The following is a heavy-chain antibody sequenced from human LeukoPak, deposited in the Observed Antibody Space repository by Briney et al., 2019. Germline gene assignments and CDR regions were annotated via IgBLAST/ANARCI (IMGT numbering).Heavy chain of an antibody. CDR3: ARGREWEPLHYYYYYMDV. V-gene: IGHV4-34*01. CDR2: INHSGST. J-gene: IGHJ6*03. D-gene: IGHD1-26*01. CDR1: GGSFSGYY. Sequence: SETLSLTCAVYGGSFSGYYWSWIRQPPGKGLEWIGEINHSGSTNYNPSLKSRVTISVDTSKNQFSLKLSSVTAADTAVYYCARGREWEPLHYYYYYMDVWGKGTTVTVSS.